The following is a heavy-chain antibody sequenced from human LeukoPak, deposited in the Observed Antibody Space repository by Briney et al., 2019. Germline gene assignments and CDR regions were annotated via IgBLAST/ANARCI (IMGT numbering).Heavy chain of an antibody. V-gene: IGHV3-23*01. J-gene: IGHJ4*02. CDR2: ISGSGDST. CDR1: GFTFSSYA. Sequence: GGSLRLSCAASGFTFSSYAMSWVRQAPGKGLEWVSAISGSGDSTYYADSVKGRFTISRDNSKNTLYLQMNSLRAGDTAVYYCAKDPGRGSYRNWFDYWGQGTLVTVSS. D-gene: IGHD1-26*01. CDR3: AKDPGRGSYRNWFDY.